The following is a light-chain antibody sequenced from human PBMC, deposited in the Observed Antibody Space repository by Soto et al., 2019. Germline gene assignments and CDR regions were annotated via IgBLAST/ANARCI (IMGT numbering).Light chain of an antibody. V-gene: IGKV3-20*01. CDR2: GAY. Sequence: EIVLTQSPGTLSLSPGERATVSCRASQSVSSSYLAWYQKKPGQAPRLLIYGAYSRATGIPDRFSGSGSGTDFTLIISRLEPEDFAVYYCQQYGDSPPVTFGGGTKVEIK. CDR3: QQYGDSPPVT. CDR1: QSVSSSY. J-gene: IGKJ4*01.